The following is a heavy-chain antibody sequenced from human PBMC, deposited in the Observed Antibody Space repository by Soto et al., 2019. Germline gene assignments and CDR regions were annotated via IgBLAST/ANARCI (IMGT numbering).Heavy chain of an antibody. CDR3: SASVRDVLGYDFKDTEGLDM. D-gene: IGHD2-15*01. V-gene: IGHV1-69*01. CDR2: IIPLFNVE. Sequence: QVQLVQSGPEVKKPGSSVKVSCEASGGTFSNFAVNWVRQAPGQGLEWVGGIIPLFNVEKYAEKFEGRVTIVADDSTSTAYMVMGSVRSDDTAVYYCSASVRDVLGYDFKDTEGLDMWGEWTMFTVSS. CDR1: GGTFSNFA. J-gene: IGHJ3*02.